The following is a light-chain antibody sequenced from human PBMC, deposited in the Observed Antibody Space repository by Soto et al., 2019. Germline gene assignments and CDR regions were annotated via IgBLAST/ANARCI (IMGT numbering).Light chain of an antibody. J-gene: IGLJ2*01. CDR2: LNSDGSH. CDR1: SGHSSYA. Sequence: QLVLTQSPSASASLGASVKLTCTLRSGHSSYAIAWHQQQPEKGPRYLMKLNSDGSHSKGDGIPDRFSGSSSGAERYLTISSLQSEDEADYYCQTWGTGIRVFGGGTKLIVL. V-gene: IGLV4-69*01. CDR3: QTWGTGIRV.